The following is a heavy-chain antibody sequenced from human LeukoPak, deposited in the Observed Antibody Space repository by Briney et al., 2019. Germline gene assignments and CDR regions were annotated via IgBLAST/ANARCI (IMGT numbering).Heavy chain of an antibody. Sequence: GGSLRLSCAASGFTFSSYWMSWVRQAPGKGLEWVANIKQEGSEKYYVDSVKGRFTISRDNAKNTLYLQMNSLRAEATAVYYCARGWEITMIVDPGGGDYWGQGTLVTVSS. CDR2: IKQEGSEK. CDR1: GFTFSSYW. D-gene: IGHD3-22*01. CDR3: ARGWEITMIVDPGGGDY. V-gene: IGHV3-7*01. J-gene: IGHJ4*02.